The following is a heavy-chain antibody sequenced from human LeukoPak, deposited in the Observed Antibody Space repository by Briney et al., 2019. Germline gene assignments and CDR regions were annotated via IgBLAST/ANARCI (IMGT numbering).Heavy chain of an antibody. CDR1: GFTFSSYA. CDR3: AKGRRGRYDILTGYPLYFDY. D-gene: IGHD3-9*01. V-gene: IGHV3-23*01. J-gene: IGHJ4*02. CDR2: ISGSGGST. Sequence: GGSLRLSCAASGFTFSSYAMSWVRQAPGKGLEWVSAISGSGGSTYYADSVKGRFTISRDNSKNTLYLQMNSLRAEDTAVYYCAKGRRGRYDILTGYPLYFDYWGQGTLVTVSS.